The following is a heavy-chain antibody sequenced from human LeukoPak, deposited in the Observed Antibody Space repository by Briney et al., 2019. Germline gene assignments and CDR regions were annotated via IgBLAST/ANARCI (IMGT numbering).Heavy chain of an antibody. Sequence: ASVKVSCKASGYTFTGYYMHWVRQAPGQGLEWMGWINPNNGGTGYAQKFQGRVTMTRDTSISTAYMELSGLRSDDTAVYYCARSWYNGNYHGAFNMWDEGTMVTVTS. CDR2: INPNNGGT. V-gene: IGHV1-2*02. CDR1: GYTFTGYY. J-gene: IGHJ3*02. D-gene: IGHD1-26*01. CDR3: ARSWYNGNYHGAFNM.